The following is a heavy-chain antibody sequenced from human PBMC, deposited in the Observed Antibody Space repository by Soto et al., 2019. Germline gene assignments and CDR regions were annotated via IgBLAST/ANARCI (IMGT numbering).Heavy chain of an antibody. CDR2: IWYDGSNK. CDR1: GFTFSSYG. D-gene: IGHD3-10*01. CDR3: ARDLGGSGKYGMDV. J-gene: IGHJ6*02. Sequence: QVQLVESGGGVVQPGRSLRLSCVASGFTFSSYGMHWVRQAPGKGLEWVAVIWYDGSNKYYADSVKGRFTISRDNSKNTLYLQMNSLRAEDTAVYYCARDLGGSGKYGMDVWGQGTTVTVSS. V-gene: IGHV3-33*01.